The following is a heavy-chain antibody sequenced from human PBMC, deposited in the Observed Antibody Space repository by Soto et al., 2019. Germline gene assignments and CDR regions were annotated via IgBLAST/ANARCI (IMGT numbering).Heavy chain of an antibody. D-gene: IGHD3-22*01. CDR2: INHRGNS. CDR1: GYGISTSSY. Sequence: SETLSLTCVVSGYGISTSSYWGWVRQAPGKGLEWIGAINHRGNSYYNSSLKSRVTMSVDTSRNQFSLSLTSVTAADTAIYYCTREWGPSYYYDSSSFNPDSWGQGTLVTVSS. J-gene: IGHJ4*02. CDR3: TREWGPSYYYDSSSFNPDS. V-gene: IGHV4-38-2*02.